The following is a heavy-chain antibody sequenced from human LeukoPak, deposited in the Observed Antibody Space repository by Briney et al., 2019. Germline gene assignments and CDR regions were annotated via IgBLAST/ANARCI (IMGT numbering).Heavy chain of an antibody. Sequence: SETLSLTCAISGGSSTDYYWSWIRQPPGKGLEWIGDINDSGSTNSSPSLKSRVVISLDTSKSQLSLKLSPVTAADTATYFCARAGRGTSSRALDYWGKGTLVTVSS. CDR2: INDSGST. D-gene: IGHD1-1*01. V-gene: IGHV4-34*01. CDR1: GGSSTDYY. CDR3: ARAGRGTSSRALDY. J-gene: IGHJ4*02.